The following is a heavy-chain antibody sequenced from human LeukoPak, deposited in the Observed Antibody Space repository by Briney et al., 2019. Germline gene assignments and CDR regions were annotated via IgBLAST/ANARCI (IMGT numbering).Heavy chain of an antibody. V-gene: IGHV3-7*04. Sequence: GGSLRLSCAASGFTFSSYWMSWVRQAPGKGLEWVANIKQDGSKKYYVDSVKGRFAISRDNAKNSLYLQMNSLRAEDTAVYYCARVEYTSSSGISYFDYWGQGTLVTVSS. J-gene: IGHJ4*02. CDR3: ARVEYTSSSGISYFDY. D-gene: IGHD6-6*01. CDR2: IKQDGSKK. CDR1: GFTFSSYW.